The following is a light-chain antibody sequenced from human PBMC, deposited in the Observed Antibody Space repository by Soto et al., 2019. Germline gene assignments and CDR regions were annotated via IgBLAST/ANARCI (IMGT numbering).Light chain of an antibody. Sequence: EVVMTQSPATLSLSPGESVNLSCRASQSVRTNLAWYQQKPGQAPRLLIYGASSRATGIPDRFSGSGSGTDFTLTISRLEPEDFAVYYCQQYGSSRTFGQGTRLEIK. V-gene: IGKV3-20*01. CDR1: QSVRTN. CDR2: GAS. J-gene: IGKJ5*01. CDR3: QQYGSSRT.